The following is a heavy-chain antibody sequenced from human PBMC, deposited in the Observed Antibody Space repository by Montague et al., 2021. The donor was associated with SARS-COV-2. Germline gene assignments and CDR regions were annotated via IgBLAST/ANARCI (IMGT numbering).Heavy chain of an antibody. D-gene: IGHD1-26*01. CDR2: TYYRSRWSN. CDR1: GDSVSSNRAT. V-gene: IGHV6-1*01. CDR3: ARERWAVGVSFDY. Sequence: CAISGDSVSSNRATWHWIRQSPSRDFEWLGMTYYRSRWSNDYAVSVRSRIIINPDTSTNQFSLQLSSVTPEDTAVYFCARERWAVGVSFDYWGQGTLVTVSS. J-gene: IGHJ4*02.